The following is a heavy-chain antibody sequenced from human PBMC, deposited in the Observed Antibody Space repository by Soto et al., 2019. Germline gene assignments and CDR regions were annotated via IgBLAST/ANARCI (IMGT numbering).Heavy chain of an antibody. CDR1: GYTFTSYG. CDR2: ISAYNGNT. Sequence: QVQLVQSGGEVKKPGASVKVSCKASGYTFTSYGISWVRQAPGQGPEWMGWISAYNGNTNYAQKLQGRVTMTTDTSTSTAYMELRNLRSDYTAMYYCARNKTTIWPDYWGQGTLVTVSS. CDR3: ARNKTTIWPDY. J-gene: IGHJ4*02. V-gene: IGHV1-18*01.